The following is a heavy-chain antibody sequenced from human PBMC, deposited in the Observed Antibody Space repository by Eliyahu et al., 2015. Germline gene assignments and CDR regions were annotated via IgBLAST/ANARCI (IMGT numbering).Heavy chain of an antibody. CDR1: GGSISXXVYS. Sequence: QLQLQESGPGLVKPSETXSLTXXVSGGSISXXVYSWGXIRQPPGKGLGWIGSISYSGNTYYNPSLKSRVSISVDTSKKQFSLKLSSVTAADTAVYYCAKFRGILDGGFGPWGQGTLVTVSS. D-gene: IGHD5-18*01. V-gene: IGHV4-39*01. CDR2: ISYSGNT. CDR3: AKFRGILDGGFGP. J-gene: IGHJ5*02.